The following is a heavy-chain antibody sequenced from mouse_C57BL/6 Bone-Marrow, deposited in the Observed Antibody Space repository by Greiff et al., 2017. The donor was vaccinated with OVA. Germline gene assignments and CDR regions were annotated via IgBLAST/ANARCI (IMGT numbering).Heavy chain of an antibody. J-gene: IGHJ3*01. CDR1: GYTFTDYY. CDR3: AREGYGGFAY. D-gene: IGHD3-1*01. CDR2: IYPGSGNT. Sequence: LQESGAELVRPGASVKLSCKASGYTFTDYYINWVKQRPGQGLEWIARIYPGSGNTYYNEKFKGKATLTAEKSSSTAYMQLSSLTSEDSAVYFCAREGYGGFAYWGQGTLVTVSA. V-gene: IGHV1-76*01.